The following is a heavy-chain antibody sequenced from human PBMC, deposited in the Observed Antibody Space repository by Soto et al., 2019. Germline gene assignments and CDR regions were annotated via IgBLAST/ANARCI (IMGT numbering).Heavy chain of an antibody. CDR3: AHRVVGPGPITRAFDV. CDR1: GFSLSTSGVG. V-gene: IGHV2-5*02. J-gene: IGHJ3*01. CDR2: IYWDGDK. D-gene: IGHD2-15*01. Sequence: QITLKESGPTLVQPTQTLTLPCTFSGFSLSTSGVGVGWIRQHPGKTLVWLALIYWDGDKRYTPSLMNRLFISKNTSKNQVVRTMTKVDTEDTASYYCAHRVVGPGPITRAFDVWGQGTMVTVSS.